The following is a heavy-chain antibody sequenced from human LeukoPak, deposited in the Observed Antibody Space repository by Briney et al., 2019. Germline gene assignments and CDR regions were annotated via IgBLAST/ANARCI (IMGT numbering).Heavy chain of an antibody. D-gene: IGHD3-9*01. CDR3: ARALYYDILTGYSNEFDY. Sequence: GASVKVSCKASGYTFTGYYMHWVRQAPGQGLEWMGWINPNTGDTHYAQKFLGRVTMTRDTSISTAYMELSRLRSDDTAVYYCARALYYDILTGYSNEFDYWGQGTLVTVSS. V-gene: IGHV1-2*02. CDR1: GYTFTGYY. J-gene: IGHJ4*02. CDR2: INPNTGDT.